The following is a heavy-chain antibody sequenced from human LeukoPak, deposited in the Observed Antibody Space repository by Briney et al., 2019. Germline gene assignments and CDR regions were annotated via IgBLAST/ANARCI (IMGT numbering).Heavy chain of an antibody. Sequence: SETLSLTCTVSAGSISSYYWTWIRQPPGKGLEWIGNIYYSGGTNYNPSLKSRVTISVDTSKNQFSLKLSSVTAADTAVYYCARDLFPYYYGSGPNWFDPWGQGTLVTVSS. CDR2: IYYSGGT. D-gene: IGHD3-10*01. CDR3: ARDLFPYYYGSGPNWFDP. V-gene: IGHV4-59*01. J-gene: IGHJ5*02. CDR1: AGSISSYY.